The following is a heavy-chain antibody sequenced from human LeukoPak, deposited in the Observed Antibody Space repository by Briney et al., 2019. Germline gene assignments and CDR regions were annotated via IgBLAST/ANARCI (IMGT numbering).Heavy chain of an antibody. D-gene: IGHD3/OR15-3a*01. CDR1: GFTFSTYS. J-gene: IGHJ6*02. CDR2: ISSDSNYI. CDR3: ARVAFGLYVMDV. Sequence: PGGSLRLSCAASGFTFSTYSMNWVRQAPGKGLEWVSSISSDSNYIYYADSVKGRFTFSRDNAKNSLYLQMNSLGAEDTAVYYCARVAFGLYVMDVWGQGTTVTVSS. V-gene: IGHV3-21*01.